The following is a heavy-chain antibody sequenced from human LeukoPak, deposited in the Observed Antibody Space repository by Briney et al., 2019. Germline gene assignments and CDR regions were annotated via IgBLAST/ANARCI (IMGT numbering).Heavy chain of an antibody. CDR2: LYYSGST. Sequence: SETLSLTCTLSGGSIRNSSYYWGWIRQPPGKGLEWIGSLYYSGSTYSNPSLKSRLTISVDTSKNQFSLKLSSVTAADTAVYYCARLRYYGDYVDYWGQGTLVTVSS. J-gene: IGHJ4*02. D-gene: IGHD4-17*01. CDR1: GGSIRNSSYY. V-gene: IGHV4-39*01. CDR3: ARLRYYGDYVDY.